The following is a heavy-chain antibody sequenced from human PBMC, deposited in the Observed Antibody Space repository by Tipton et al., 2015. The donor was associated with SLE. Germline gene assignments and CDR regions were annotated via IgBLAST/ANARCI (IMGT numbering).Heavy chain of an antibody. Sequence: GSLRLSCAASGFTFSDSWLTWVRQAPGKGLEWVANINQDASEKNCLDSVKGRFTISRDNAQNSLYLQMNSLRDEDTAVYYCARGHYGMDVWGQGTTVTVSS. CDR3: ARGHYGMDV. CDR2: INQDASEK. V-gene: IGHV3-7*04. J-gene: IGHJ6*02. CDR1: GFTFSDSW.